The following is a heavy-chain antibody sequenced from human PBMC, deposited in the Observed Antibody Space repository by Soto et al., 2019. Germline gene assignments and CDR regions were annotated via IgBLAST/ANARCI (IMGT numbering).Heavy chain of an antibody. D-gene: IGHD5-12*01. V-gene: IGHV1-69*01. Sequence: QLQLVQSGAEVKKPGSSVKVSCKSSGDTFSSYAISWVRQAPGQGLEWMGGIVLIFGTARYAQKFQHRVTITANEATNTAYMELSSLRSHDTAVYYCARDRKNRDGYNCRRFDWGQGTLVAASS. J-gene: IGHJ4*02. CDR3: ARDRKNRDGYNCRRFD. CDR2: IVLIFGTA. CDR1: GDTFSSYA.